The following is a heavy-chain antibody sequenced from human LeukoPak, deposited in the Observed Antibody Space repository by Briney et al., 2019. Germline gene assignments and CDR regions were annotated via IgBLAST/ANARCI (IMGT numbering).Heavy chain of an antibody. D-gene: IGHD2-2*01. J-gene: IGHJ4*02. CDR3: AKVVPAAATFDY. CDR1: GFTFSTYA. V-gene: IGHV3-23*01. Sequence: PGGSLRLSCAASGFTFSTYAMDWVRQAPGKGLEWVSAISGSGGSTYYADSVKGRFTISRDNSKNTLYLQMNSPRAEDTAVYYCAKVVPAAATFDYWGQGTLVTVSS. CDR2: ISGSGGST.